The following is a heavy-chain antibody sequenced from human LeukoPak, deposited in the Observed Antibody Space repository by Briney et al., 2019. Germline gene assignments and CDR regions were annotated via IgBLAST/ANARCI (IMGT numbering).Heavy chain of an antibody. D-gene: IGHD3-10*01. CDR2: IYYSGST. Sequence: SETLSLTFTVSGGSISSSIYYWGWIRQPPGKGLEWIGTIYYSGSTYYNPSLESRLTISLDTSKNQFSLKVTSVTAADTAVYYCSRDPYYHASGRYRGGRYYFDYCGQGTLV. CDR3: SRDPYYHASGRYRGGRYYFDY. CDR1: GGSISSSIYY. V-gene: IGHV4-39*07. J-gene: IGHJ4*02.